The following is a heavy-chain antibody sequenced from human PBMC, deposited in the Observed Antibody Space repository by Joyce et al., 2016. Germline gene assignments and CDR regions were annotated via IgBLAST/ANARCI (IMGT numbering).Heavy chain of an antibody. V-gene: IGHV3-43*01. J-gene: IGHJ4*02. CDR1: GFTFDDFT. Sequence: EVQLVESGGAVVQPGESLRLSCSASGFTFDDFTMHWVRRSPGKSLEWVGLISWDGNSIYYADSVKGRFTISRDNSKTSLDLQMNSLRIEDTAFYYCVKGLEYYSSYYFDNWGQGTLVTVSS. D-gene: IGHD6-6*01. CDR2: ISWDGNSI. CDR3: VKGLEYYSSYYFDN.